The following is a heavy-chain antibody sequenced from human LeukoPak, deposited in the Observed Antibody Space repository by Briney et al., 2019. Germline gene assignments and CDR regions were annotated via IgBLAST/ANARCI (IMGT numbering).Heavy chain of an antibody. V-gene: IGHV3-53*01. Sequence: GGSLRLSCTVSGFTVSSNSMSWVRQAPGKGLEWVSFIYSDNTHYSDSVKGRFTISRDNSKNTLYLQMNSLRAEDTAVYYCARTQDYDFWSGYNDPLLIGENYFDYWGQGTLVTVSS. CDR3: ARTQDYDFWSGYNDPLLIGENYFDY. CDR2: IYSDNT. D-gene: IGHD3-3*01. CDR1: GFTVSSNS. J-gene: IGHJ4*02.